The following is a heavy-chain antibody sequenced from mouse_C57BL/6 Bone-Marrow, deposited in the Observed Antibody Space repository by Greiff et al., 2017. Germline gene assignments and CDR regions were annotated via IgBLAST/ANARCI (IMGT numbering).Heavy chain of an antibody. CDR2: ISNGGGST. Sequence: EVKLVESGGGLVQPGGSLKLSCAASGFTFSDYYMYWVRQTPEKRLEWVAYISNGGGSTYYPDTVKGRFTISRDNAKNTLYLQMSRLRSEDTAMYYCARKGIYYGNYYLYAMDYWGQGTSVTVSS. V-gene: IGHV5-12*01. CDR3: ARKGIYYGNYYLYAMDY. CDR1: GFTFSDYY. J-gene: IGHJ4*01. D-gene: IGHD2-1*01.